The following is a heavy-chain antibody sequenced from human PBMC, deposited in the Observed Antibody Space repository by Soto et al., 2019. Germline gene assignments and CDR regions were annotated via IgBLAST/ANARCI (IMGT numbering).Heavy chain of an antibody. CDR3: ATLGYSGYDFGAFDI. Sequence: ASVKVSCKASGYTFTSYYINWVRQATGQGLERMGWMNPTSGNTGYAQKFQGRVTMTRNTSISTAYMELSSLRSEDTAVYYCATLGYSGYDFGAFDIWGQGTMVTVSS. J-gene: IGHJ3*02. CDR1: GYTFTSYY. V-gene: IGHV1-8*01. CDR2: MNPTSGNT. D-gene: IGHD5-12*01.